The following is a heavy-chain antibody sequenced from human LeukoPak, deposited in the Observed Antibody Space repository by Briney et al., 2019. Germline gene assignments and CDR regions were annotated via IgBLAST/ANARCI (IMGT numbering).Heavy chain of an antibody. CDR2: IYYSGST. Sequence: PSETLSLTCTVSGGSISSSSYYWGWIRQPPGTGLEWIGSIYYSGSTYYNPSLKSRVTISVDTSKNQFSLKLSSVTAADTAVYYCARLVITMVRGVIHYFDYWGQGTLVTVSS. V-gene: IGHV4-39*01. J-gene: IGHJ4*02. CDR1: GGSISSSSYY. D-gene: IGHD3-10*01. CDR3: ARLVITMVRGVIHYFDY.